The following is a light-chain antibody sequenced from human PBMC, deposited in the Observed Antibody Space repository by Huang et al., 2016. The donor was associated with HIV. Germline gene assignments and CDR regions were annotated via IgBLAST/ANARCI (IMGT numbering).Light chain of an antibody. V-gene: IGKV4-1*01. CDR2: SAS. CDR3: QQYYSTPLS. J-gene: IGKJ4*01. CDR1: QSIFFYSYSRNC. Sequence: DIVMTQSPDSLFVSLGERATIHCRSSQSIFFYSYSRNCLAWYQQKPGQPPKFLISSASDREFGVPDRFSGSGSETDFTLTISNLQAEDAATYYCQQYYSTPLSFARGTKVEI.